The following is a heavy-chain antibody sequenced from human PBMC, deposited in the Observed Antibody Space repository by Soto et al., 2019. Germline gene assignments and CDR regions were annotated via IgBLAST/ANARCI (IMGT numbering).Heavy chain of an antibody. CDR1: GGSISRYF. CDR3: AHFSDLEWFDA. CDR2: ICYTGSN. V-gene: IGHV4-59*01. J-gene: IGHJ5*02. Sequence: QVQLQESGPGLVRPSETLSLTCTVSGGSISRYFWSWIRQSPGKGLEWIGYICYTGSNTYNPSLKSRVTISIDTSKNQFSLKLSSLTAADTAVYYCAHFSDLEWFDAWGQGTLVTVSS. D-gene: IGHD2-21*01.